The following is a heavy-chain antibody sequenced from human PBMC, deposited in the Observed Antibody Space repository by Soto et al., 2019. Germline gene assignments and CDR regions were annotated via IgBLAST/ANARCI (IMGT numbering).Heavy chain of an antibody. CDR1: GFSLNSHAVG. CDR2: TYWDDND. J-gene: IGHJ4*02. V-gene: IGHV2-5*02. CDR3: AHGSGWLFDY. D-gene: IGHD6-19*01. Sequence: QITLKESGPPLVKPTQTLTLTCTFSGFSLNSHAVGVGWIRQPPGKALEWLAFTYWDDNDHYSPSLKSRLTITKDTSKNQVVLTMTNTDPADTATYYCAHGSGWLFDYWGQGTLVTVSS.